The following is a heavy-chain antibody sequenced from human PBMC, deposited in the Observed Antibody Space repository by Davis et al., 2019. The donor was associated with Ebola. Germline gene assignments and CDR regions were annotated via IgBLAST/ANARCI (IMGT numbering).Heavy chain of an antibody. CDR1: GFSLSTSGSTSGVG. D-gene: IGHD1-26*01. J-gene: IGHJ4*02. CDR2: IYWDDDK. V-gene: IGHV2-5*02. Sequence: SGPTLVKPTQTLTLTCPFSGFSLSTSGSTSGVGVGWVRQPPGKALEWLALIYWDDDKRYSPTLKSRLTITKDTSKDQVVLTMTNMDPVDTATYFCAHIPDGPREDFDYWGQGTLVTVSS. CDR3: AHIPDGPREDFDY.